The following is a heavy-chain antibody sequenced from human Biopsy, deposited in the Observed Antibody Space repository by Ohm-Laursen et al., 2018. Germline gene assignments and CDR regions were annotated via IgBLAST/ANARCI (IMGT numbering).Heavy chain of an antibody. V-gene: IGHV1-69*11. J-gene: IGHJ6*02. CDR2: IIPILRTT. CDR3: VRSRAGGATWGMDV. D-gene: IGHD3-16*01. CDR1: TGTFNSYG. Sequence: SVKVSCKAPTGTFNSYGIIWVRQAPGQGLEWMGRIIPILRTTAYAQTFLGRVTITADSPTSTVDMELTSLTSDDTAVYYCVRSRAGGATWGMDVWGQGTTVTVSS.